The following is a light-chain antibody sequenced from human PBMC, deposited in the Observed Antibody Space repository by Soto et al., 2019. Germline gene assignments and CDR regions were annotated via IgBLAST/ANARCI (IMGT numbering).Light chain of an antibody. J-gene: IGLJ3*02. Sequence: QAVVTQPPSASGTPGQRVTMSCSGSSSNIVSYSVSWYLHLPGTAPKLLIYSDNQRPSGVPDRLAGSKSGTSASLAISGLQSEDEADYYCASWDDSLNGPVFGGGTQLTVL. CDR1: SSNIVSYS. CDR3: ASWDDSLNGPV. V-gene: IGLV1-44*01. CDR2: SDN.